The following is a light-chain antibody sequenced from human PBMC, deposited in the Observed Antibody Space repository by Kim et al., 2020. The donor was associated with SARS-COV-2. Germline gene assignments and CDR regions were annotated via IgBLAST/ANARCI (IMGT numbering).Light chain of an antibody. CDR2: DTT. CDR1: TGAVTSGHF. CDR3: LLYYSRLRV. J-gene: IGLJ3*02. Sequence: QAVVTQEPSLTVSPGGTVTLTCGSSTGAVTSGHFPYWFQQKPGQAPRTLIYDTTNKHSWTPARFSGSLIGGKAALTLSGAQPEDEADYYCLLYYSRLRVFGGGTQLTVL. V-gene: IGLV7-46*01.